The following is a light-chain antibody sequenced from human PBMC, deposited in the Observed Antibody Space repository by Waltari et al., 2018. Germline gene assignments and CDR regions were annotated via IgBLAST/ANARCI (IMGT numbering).Light chain of an antibody. J-gene: IGLJ3*02. Sequence: QSALTQPRSVSGSPGQSVTISCTGTTSDVGGYDYVSCYQHHPGKAPKLMFNDVSDRPQGVPGRFFGSKSGTTASLTISGLQAEDEADYYCCSFAGPYTWVFGGGTKLTVL. CDR1: TSDVGGYDY. CDR3: CSFAGPYTWV. CDR2: DVS. V-gene: IGLV2-11*01.